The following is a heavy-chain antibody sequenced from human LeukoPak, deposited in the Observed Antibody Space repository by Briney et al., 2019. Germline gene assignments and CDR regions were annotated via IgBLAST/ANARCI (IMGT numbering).Heavy chain of an antibody. V-gene: IGHV4-4*07. CDR1: GGSITGYY. CDR3: ARGTDMTPIPGYYSFVY. CDR2: ISDSGRA. J-gene: IGHJ4*02. D-gene: IGHD2-21*02. Sequence: PSETLSLTCTVSGGSITGYYWTWIRQPAGKGLEWIGRISDSGRAYYNPSLESRVTISLDTSNNRFSLKVTSVTAADTAVYYCARGTDMTPIPGYYSFVYWGQGTLVSVSS.